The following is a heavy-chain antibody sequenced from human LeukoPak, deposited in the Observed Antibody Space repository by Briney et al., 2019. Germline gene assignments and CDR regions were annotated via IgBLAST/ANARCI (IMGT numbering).Heavy chain of an antibody. Sequence: SETLSLTCTVSGGSISSYYWSWIRQPPGKGLEWIGCIYYSGSTNYNPSLKSRVTISVDTSKNQFSLKLSSVTAADTAVYYCARDSRQQRFDPWGQGTLVTVSS. V-gene: IGHV4-59*01. CDR3: ARDSRQQRFDP. CDR2: IYYSGST. J-gene: IGHJ5*02. D-gene: IGHD6-13*01. CDR1: GGSISSYY.